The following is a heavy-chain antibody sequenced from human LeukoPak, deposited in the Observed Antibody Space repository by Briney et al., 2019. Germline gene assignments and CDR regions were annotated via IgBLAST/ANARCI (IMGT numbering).Heavy chain of an antibody. CDR2: INLDGSET. CDR1: GFTFSNYW. D-gene: IGHD2-2*01. V-gene: IGHV3-7*01. CDR3: GREDCNNVRCYGASDA. J-gene: IGHJ5*02. Sequence: GGSLRLSCAASGFTFSNYWMTWVRQGPGEGLEWLANINLDGSETHFVDSVKGRFTISRDNAKNSLSLQMSSLRGEDTAVYYCGREDCNNVRCYGASDAWGQGTLVTVSS.